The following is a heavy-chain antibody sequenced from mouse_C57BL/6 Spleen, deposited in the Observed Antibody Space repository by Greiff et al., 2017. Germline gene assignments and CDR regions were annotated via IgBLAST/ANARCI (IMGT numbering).Heavy chain of an antibody. Sequence: VQLQQPGAELVRPGSSVKLSCKASGYTFTSYWMHWVKQRPIQGLEWIGNIDPSDSETPYNQKFKDKATLTVDKSSSTAYMQLSSLTSEDSAVYYCARGYYDYDYAMDYWGQGTSVTVSS. CDR2: IDPSDSET. CDR1: GYTFTSYW. V-gene: IGHV1-52*01. D-gene: IGHD2-4*01. CDR3: ARGYYDYDYAMDY. J-gene: IGHJ4*01.